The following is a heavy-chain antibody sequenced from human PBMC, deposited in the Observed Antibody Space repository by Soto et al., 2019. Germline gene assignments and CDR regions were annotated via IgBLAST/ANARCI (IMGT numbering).Heavy chain of an antibody. D-gene: IGHD6-19*01. CDR3: ARSAMAGDYYYYGMDV. Sequence: ASVKVSCKASGYTFSSYRITWVLQAPGEGLEGMGWISVYSGKTSYAQKLQDRVTMSTDTSTSTAYMELRSLRSDDKSFYYCARSAMAGDYYYYGMDVWGRGTTVTVSS. V-gene: IGHV1-18*04. CDR2: ISVYSGKT. CDR1: GYTFSSYR. J-gene: IGHJ6*02.